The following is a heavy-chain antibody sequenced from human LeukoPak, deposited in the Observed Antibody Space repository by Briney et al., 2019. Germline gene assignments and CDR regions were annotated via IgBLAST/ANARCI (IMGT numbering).Heavy chain of an antibody. V-gene: IGHV3-48*03. D-gene: IGHD1-26*01. CDR3: ARERGSSFDY. CDR2: ISSSGNTI. J-gene: IGHJ4*02. Sequence: PGGSLRLSCAASGFTFSGYEMNWVRQAPGKGLEWVSYISSSGNTIDHADSVKGRFTISRDNAKNSLYLQMKSLRAEDTAVYYCARERGSSFDYWGQGTLVTVSS. CDR1: GFTFSGYE.